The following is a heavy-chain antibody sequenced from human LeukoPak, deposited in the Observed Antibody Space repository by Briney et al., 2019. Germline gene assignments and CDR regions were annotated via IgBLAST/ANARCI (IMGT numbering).Heavy chain of an antibody. Sequence: PGGSLRLSCSASGFTFTTSAIHWVRQAPGKGLESVSAISANGISTYYADSVKGRFTISRDNSKNTLHLQMSSLRAEDTAVYYCARHDYGGNSGDYWGQGTLVTVSS. CDR1: GFTFTTSA. D-gene: IGHD4-23*01. V-gene: IGHV3-64D*09. J-gene: IGHJ4*02. CDR3: ARHDYGGNSGDY. CDR2: ISANGIST.